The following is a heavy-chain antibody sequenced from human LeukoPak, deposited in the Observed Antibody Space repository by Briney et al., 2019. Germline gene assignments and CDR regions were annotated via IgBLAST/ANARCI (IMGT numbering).Heavy chain of an antibody. Sequence: PGRSLRLSCAASGFTFSSYAMHWVRQAPGKGLEWVAVTSYDGSNKYYADSVKGRFTISRDNSKNTLYLQMNSLRAEDTAVYYCARDRDAAAGTFDYWGQGTLVTVSS. CDR3: ARDRDAAAGTFDY. CDR2: TSYDGSNK. CDR1: GFTFSSYA. V-gene: IGHV3-30*04. D-gene: IGHD6-13*01. J-gene: IGHJ4*02.